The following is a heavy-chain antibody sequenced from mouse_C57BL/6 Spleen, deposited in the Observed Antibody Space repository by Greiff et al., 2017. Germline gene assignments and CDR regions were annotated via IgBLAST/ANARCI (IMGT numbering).Heavy chain of an antibody. CDR3: ARRTDSNSFAY. D-gene: IGHD2-5*01. CDR2: ISSGSSTI. J-gene: IGHJ3*01. V-gene: IGHV5-17*01. CDR1: GFTFSDYG. Sequence: EVKLVESGGGLVKPGGSLKLSCAASGFTFSDYGMHWVRQAPEKGLEWVAYISSGSSTIYYADTVKGRFTISRDNAKNTLFLQMTSLRSEDTAMYYCARRTDSNSFAYWGQGTLVTVSA.